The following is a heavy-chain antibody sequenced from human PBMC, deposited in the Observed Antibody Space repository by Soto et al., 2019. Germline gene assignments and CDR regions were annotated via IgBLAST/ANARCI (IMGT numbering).Heavy chain of an antibody. D-gene: IGHD6-6*01. V-gene: IGHV3-33*01. CDR2: IWYDGSNK. J-gene: IGHJ4*02. CDR1: GFTFSSYG. CDR3: ARSGSSSPLYYFDY. Sequence: GSLGRACAASGFTFSSYGMHGVRQAPGKGLEWVAVIWYDGSNKYYADSVKVRFTISRDNSKNTLSLQMNSLRAEDTAVYYCARSGSSSPLYYFDYWGQGTLVTVSS.